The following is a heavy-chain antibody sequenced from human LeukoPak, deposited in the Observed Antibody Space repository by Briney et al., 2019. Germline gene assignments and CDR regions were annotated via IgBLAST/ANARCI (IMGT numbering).Heavy chain of an antibody. J-gene: IGHJ4*02. CDR2: IWYDGSNK. Sequence: GGSLRLSCAASGFTFSSYGMHWVRQAPGKGLEWVAVIWYDGSNKYYADSVKGRFTISRDNSKNTLYPQMNSLRAEDTAVYYCAKGPHYGSEFDYWGQGTLVTVSS. CDR3: AKGPHYGSEFDY. CDR1: GFTFSSYG. V-gene: IGHV3-33*06. D-gene: IGHD3-10*01.